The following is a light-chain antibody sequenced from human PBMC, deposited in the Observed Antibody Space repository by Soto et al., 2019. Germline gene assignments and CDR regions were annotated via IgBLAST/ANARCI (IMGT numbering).Light chain of an antibody. J-gene: IGKJ2*01. CDR3: QKYSGPPYT. V-gene: IGKV1-27*01. CDR2: TAS. Sequence: DIQMTQSPSSLSASVGDRVTITCRASQGISKYLAWYQQKPGKVPKLLIYTASTLQSGVRSLFSGSGSETDFTLTISSLHPDDVATYYCQKYSGPPYTFGQGTKLEIK. CDR1: QGISKY.